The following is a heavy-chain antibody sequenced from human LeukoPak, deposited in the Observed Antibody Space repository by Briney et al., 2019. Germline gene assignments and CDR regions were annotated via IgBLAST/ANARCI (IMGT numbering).Heavy chain of an antibody. J-gene: IGHJ6*02. CDR2: IIPIFGTA. D-gene: IGHD1-7*01. Sequence: SVKVSCKASGGTFRTYAISWVRQAPGQGLEWMGGIIPIFGTANYAQKFQGRVTITADESTSAAYMELSSLRSEDTAVYYCARDWPGTTYGYYYYGMDVWGQGTTVTVSS. V-gene: IGHV1-69*13. CDR3: ARDWPGTTYGYYYYGMDV. CDR1: GGTFRTYA.